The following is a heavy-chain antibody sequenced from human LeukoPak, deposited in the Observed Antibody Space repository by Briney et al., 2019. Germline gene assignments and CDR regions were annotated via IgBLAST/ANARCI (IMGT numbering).Heavy chain of an antibody. J-gene: IGHJ4*02. D-gene: IGHD3-10*01. CDR3: ARGYYGSGSYVLGPMRPPLFG. CDR2: ISSSGSTI. Sequence: GGSLRLSCAASGVTFSDYYMSWIRQAPGKGLEWVSYISSSGSTIYYADSVKGRFTISRDNAKNSLYLQMNSLRAEDTAVYYCARGYYGSGSYVLGPMRPPLFGWGQGTLVTVSS. CDR1: GVTFSDYY. V-gene: IGHV3-11*01.